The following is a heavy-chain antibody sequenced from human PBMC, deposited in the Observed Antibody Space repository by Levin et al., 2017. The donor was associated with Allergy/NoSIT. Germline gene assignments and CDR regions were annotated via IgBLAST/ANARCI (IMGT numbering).Heavy chain of an antibody. CDR1: GFTLSSYE. Sequence: GESLKISCAASGFTLSSYEMNWVRQAPGKGLEWISYISSSSSSMYYVDSVKGRFTISRDNAKNSLYLQMHILRAEDTAVYFCARATSSWYPIDYWGQGTLVTVSS. CDR3: ARATSSWYPIDY. V-gene: IGHV3-48*03. D-gene: IGHD6-13*01. CDR2: ISSSSSSM. J-gene: IGHJ4*02.